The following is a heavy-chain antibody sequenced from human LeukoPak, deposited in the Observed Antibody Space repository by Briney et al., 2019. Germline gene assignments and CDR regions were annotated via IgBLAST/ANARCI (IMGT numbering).Heavy chain of an antibody. CDR3: AREAHGDYSDY. Sequence: SETLSLTCTVSGGSISSYYWSWIRQPPGKGLEWIRYVYYSGNTNYNPSLKSRVTISVETSKNQFSLKLSSVTAADTAVYYCAREAHGDYSDYWGQGTLVTVSS. CDR1: GGSISSYY. D-gene: IGHD4-17*01. V-gene: IGHV4-59*01. J-gene: IGHJ4*02. CDR2: VYYSGNT.